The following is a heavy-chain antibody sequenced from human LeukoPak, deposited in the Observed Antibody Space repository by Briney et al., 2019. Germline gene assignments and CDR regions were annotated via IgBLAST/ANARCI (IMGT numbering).Heavy chain of an antibody. V-gene: IGHV4-31*03. CDR3: AREKTYYYDSSGYYYFDY. CDR1: GGSISSGGYY. D-gene: IGHD3-22*01. CDR2: IYYNGST. J-gene: IGHJ4*02. Sequence: SETLSLTCTVSGGSISSGGYYWSWIRQHPGKGLEWIGYIYYNGSTYYNPSLKSRVTISVDTSKNQFSLKLSSVTAADTAVYYCAREKTYYYDSSGYYYFDYWGQGTLVTVSS.